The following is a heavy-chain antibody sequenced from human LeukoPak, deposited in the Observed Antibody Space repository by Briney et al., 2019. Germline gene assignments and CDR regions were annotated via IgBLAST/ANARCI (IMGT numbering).Heavy chain of an antibody. J-gene: IGHJ5*02. D-gene: IGHD4-17*01. CDR2: ISYDGSNK. CDR3: ARGSRGYGDYVGWFDP. CDR1: GFTFSSYA. Sequence: PGRSLRLSCAASGFTFSSYAMHWVRQAPGKGLEWVAVISYDGSNKYYADSVKGRFTISRDNSKNTLYLQMNSLRAEDTAVYYCARGSRGYGDYVGWFDPWGQGTLVTVSS. V-gene: IGHV3-30-3*01.